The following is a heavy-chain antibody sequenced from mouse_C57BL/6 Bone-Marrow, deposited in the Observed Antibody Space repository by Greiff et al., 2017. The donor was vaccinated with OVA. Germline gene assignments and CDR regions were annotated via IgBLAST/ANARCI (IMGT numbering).Heavy chain of an antibody. CDR3: ARDASYGAMDY. CDR2: SRNKANDYTT. Sequence: EVQGVESGGGLVQSGRSLRLSCATSGFTFSDFYMEWVRQAPGKGLEWIAASRNKANDYTTEYSASVKGRFIVSRDTSQSILYLQMNALRAEDTAIYYCARDASYGAMDYWGQGTSVTVSS. V-gene: IGHV7-1*01. CDR1: GFTFSDFY. D-gene: IGHD1-1*01. J-gene: IGHJ4*01.